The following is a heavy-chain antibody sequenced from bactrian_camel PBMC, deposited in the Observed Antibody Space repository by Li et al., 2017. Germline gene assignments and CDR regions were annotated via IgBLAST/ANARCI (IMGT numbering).Heavy chain of an antibody. CDR3: AAALQPSDECLLIEHRYQN. CDR2: ITSLPSLFRAA. V-gene: IGHV3S6*01. D-gene: IGHD2*01. J-gene: IGHJ4*01. Sequence: VQLVESGGGLVQPGTSARLSCVASGITFSRHDMSWVRQAPGKEVEWVAGITSLPSLFRAASYADSVKGRFTITRDNAKNTLYLQMTSLKPEDTAMCYCAAALQPSDECLLIEHRYQNWGQGTQVTVS. CDR1: GITFSRHD.